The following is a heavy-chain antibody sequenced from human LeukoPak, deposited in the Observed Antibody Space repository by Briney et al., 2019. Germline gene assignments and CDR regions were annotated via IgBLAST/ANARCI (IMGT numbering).Heavy chain of an antibody. Sequence: GGSLRLSCAASGFAFSNYWMTWVRQAPGKGREWVANIKQDGSEKYYVDSVKGRFTISRDNAKNSLYLQMNSLRAEDTAVYYCARGSWVTVAYWGQGTLVTVSS. J-gene: IGHJ4*02. CDR3: ARGSWVTVAY. CDR2: IKQDGSEK. V-gene: IGHV3-7*03. D-gene: IGHD6-19*01. CDR1: GFAFSNYW.